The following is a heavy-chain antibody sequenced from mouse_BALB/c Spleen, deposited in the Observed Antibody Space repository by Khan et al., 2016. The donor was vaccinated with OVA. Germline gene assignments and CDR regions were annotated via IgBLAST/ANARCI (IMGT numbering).Heavy chain of an antibody. V-gene: IGHV3-6*02. CDR1: GYSITNGYF. J-gene: IGHJ3*01. CDR3: ARGGSSGPAWFTY. CDR2: IRYDGNT. D-gene: IGHD3-1*01. Sequence: EVQLQESGPGLVKPSQSLSLTCSVTGYSITNGYFWNWIRQFPGNNLEWMGYIRYDGNTNYNPSLKNRISISRDNSKNTFFLKLNSVTPADTATTYCARGGSSGPAWFTYWGQGTLVTVSA.